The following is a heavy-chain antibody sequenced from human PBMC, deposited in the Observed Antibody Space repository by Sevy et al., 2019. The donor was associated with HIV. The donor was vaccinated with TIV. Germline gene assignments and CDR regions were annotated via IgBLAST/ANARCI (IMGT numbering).Heavy chain of an antibody. D-gene: IGHD6-13*01. CDR3: ARGGYRSFQLGYGMDV. Sequence: GGSLRLSCAASGFTFSSYAMHGVRQAPCKGLEWVAVISYDGSNKYYADSVKGRFTISRDNSKNTLYLQMNSLRAEDTAVYYCARGGYRSFQLGYGMDVWGQGTTVTVSS. V-gene: IGHV3-30-3*01. CDR2: ISYDGSNK. J-gene: IGHJ6*02. CDR1: GFTFSSYA.